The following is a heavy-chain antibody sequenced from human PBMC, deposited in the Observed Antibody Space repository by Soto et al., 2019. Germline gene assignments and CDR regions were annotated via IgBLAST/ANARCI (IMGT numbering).Heavy chain of an antibody. Sequence: SATLSITCTVSGGSISSGDYYWSWIRQPPGKGLEWIGYIYYSGSTYYNPSLKSRVTISVDTSKNQFSLKLSSVTAADTAVYYCAREETYYDFWSGSLVWGQGTLVTVSS. J-gene: IGHJ4*02. CDR3: AREETYYDFWSGSLV. D-gene: IGHD3-3*01. CDR2: IYYSGST. CDR1: GGSISSGDYY. V-gene: IGHV4-30-4*01.